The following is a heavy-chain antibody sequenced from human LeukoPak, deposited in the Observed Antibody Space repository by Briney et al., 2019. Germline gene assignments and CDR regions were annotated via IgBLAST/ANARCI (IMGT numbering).Heavy chain of an antibody. D-gene: IGHD6-19*01. J-gene: IGHJ2*01. Sequence: SETLSLTCTVSGGSISSSSYYWGWIRQPPGTGLEWIGSIYYSGSTYYNPSLKSRVTISVDTSKNQFSLKLSSVTAADTAVYYCARLESSGWSYWYFDLWGRGTLVTVSS. CDR3: ARLESSGWSYWYFDL. V-gene: IGHV4-39*01. CDR1: GGSISSSSYY. CDR2: IYYSGST.